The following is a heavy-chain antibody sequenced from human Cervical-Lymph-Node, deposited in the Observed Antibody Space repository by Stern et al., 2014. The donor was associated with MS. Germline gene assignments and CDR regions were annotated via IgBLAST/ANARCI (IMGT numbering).Heavy chain of an antibody. CDR3: AKGGSGSYLD. CDR2: SSYDGRDK. Sequence: VQLVESGGGVVQPGRSLRLSCAASGFVFRRYALNWVRQAPGQGLEWVALSSYDGRDKYYTDSLKGRFTVSRDNSNNTVDLEMNSLRLEDTAVYYCAKGGSGSYLDWGQGSLVTVSS. D-gene: IGHD1-26*01. V-gene: IGHV3-30*04. CDR1: GFVFRRYA. J-gene: IGHJ4*02.